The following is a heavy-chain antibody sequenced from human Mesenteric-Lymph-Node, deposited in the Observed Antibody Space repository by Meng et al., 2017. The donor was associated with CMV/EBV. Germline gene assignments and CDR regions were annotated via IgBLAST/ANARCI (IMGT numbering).Heavy chain of an antibody. CDR3: AKGDKVATITHV. D-gene: IGHD5-12*01. V-gene: IGHV3-21*01. CDR2: ISSSSSYI. J-gene: IGHJ3*01. CDR1: GFTFSSYS. Sequence: GESLKISCAVSGFTFSSYSMNWVRQAPGKGLEWVSSISSSSSYIYYADSVKGRFTISRDNAKNSLYLQMNSLRPEDTAVYYCAKGDKVATITHVWGQGTMVTVSS.